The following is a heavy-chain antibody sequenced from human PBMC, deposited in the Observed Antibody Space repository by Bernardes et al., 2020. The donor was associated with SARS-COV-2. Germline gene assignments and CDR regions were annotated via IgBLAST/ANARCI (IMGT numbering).Heavy chain of an antibody. J-gene: IGHJ6*02. CDR3: AHPPTNYDRYAVDL. CDR2: INPNSGGT. D-gene: IGHD3-22*01. Sequence: ASVKVSCKASGYPFTGYYIHWVRQAPGQGLEWMGWINPNSGGTNYAQNFQGRVTMTRDTSIGTAYMELSGLRFDDTAVYYCAHPPTNYDRYAVDLWGQGTTVTVSS. CDR1: GYPFTGYY. V-gene: IGHV1-2*02.